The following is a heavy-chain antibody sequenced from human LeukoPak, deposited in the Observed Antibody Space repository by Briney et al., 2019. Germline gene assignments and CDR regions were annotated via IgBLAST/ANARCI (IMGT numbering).Heavy chain of an antibody. CDR1: GFSFTNYC. V-gene: IGHV3-30*02. J-gene: IGHJ4*02. CDR3: ARDKSSSWYCGDY. Sequence: GGSLRLFCAASGFSFTNYCFHGVRQAPGKGLEWVAFIRYDVCIKFYAAYAKGRFTMSRDNAKNSLYLQMCSLRAEDTALYYCARDKSSSWYCGDYWGQGTLVTVSS. CDR2: IRYDVCIK. D-gene: IGHD6-13*01.